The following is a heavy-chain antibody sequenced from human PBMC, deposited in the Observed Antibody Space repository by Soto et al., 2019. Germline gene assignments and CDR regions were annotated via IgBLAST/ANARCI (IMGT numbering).Heavy chain of an antibody. CDR3: AKGACTNGVCYLYYFDY. D-gene: IGHD2-8*01. J-gene: IGHJ4*02. Sequence: QVQLVQSGAEVKKPGASVKVSCKASGYTFTSYYMHWVRQAPGQGLEWMGIINPSGGSTSYAQKFQGRVTMTTHTPTSTVYMELSSLRSEDTAVYYCAKGACTNGVCYLYYFDYWGQGTLVTVSS. CDR2: INPSGGST. CDR1: GYTFTSYY. V-gene: IGHV1-46*03.